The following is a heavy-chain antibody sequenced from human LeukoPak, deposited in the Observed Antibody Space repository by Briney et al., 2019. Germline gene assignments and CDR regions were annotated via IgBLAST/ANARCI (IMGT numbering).Heavy chain of an antibody. V-gene: IGHV3-74*01. Sequence: GGSLRLSCAASGNYWMHWFRQAPGKGLVWVSHINSDGSWTSYADSVKGRFTISKDNAKNTVYLQMNNLRAEDTAVYYCVSFYETYWGRGTLVTVSS. D-gene: IGHD2-2*01. J-gene: IGHJ4*02. CDR2: INSDGSWT. CDR1: GNYW. CDR3: VSFYETY.